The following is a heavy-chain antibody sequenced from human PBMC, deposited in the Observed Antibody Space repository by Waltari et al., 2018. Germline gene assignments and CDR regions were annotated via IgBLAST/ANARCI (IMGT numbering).Heavy chain of an antibody. CDR3: TTPYYEVSLG. Sequence: EVQLVESGGGSVKPGGSLRLSCAASGFTFSNAWMNCVRQAPGKGLEWVGRISDKTNGGTTDYAAPVKGRFTISRDDSKNTLYLQMNSLKTEDTAVYYCTTPYYEVSLGWGQGTLVTVSS. CDR1: GFTFSNAW. CDR2: ISDKTNGGTT. J-gene: IGHJ4*02. D-gene: IGHD3-3*01. V-gene: IGHV3-15*07.